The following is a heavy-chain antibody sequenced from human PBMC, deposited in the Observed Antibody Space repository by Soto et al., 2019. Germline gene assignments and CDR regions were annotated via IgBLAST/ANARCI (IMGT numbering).Heavy chain of an antibody. V-gene: IGHV4-39*01. D-gene: IGHD6-13*01. CDR2: IYYSGST. CDR1: GGSISSSSYY. CDR3: ARHRDSSSLIPRDAFDI. J-gene: IGHJ3*02. Sequence: PSETLSLTCTVSGGSISSSSYYWGWIRQPPGKGLEWIGSIYYSGSTYYNPSLKSRVTISVDTSKNQFSLKLSSVTAADTAVYYCARHRDSSSLIPRDAFDIWGQGTMVTVSS.